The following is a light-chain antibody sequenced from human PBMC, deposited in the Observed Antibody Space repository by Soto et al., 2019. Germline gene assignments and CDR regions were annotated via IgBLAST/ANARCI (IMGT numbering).Light chain of an antibody. CDR1: QSVSSYY. CDR3: QQYGSSPLT. J-gene: IGKJ4*01. Sequence: EIVLTQSPGTLSFSPGKKATLSCRASQSVSSYYLAWYQQKPGQAPRLLIYGASTRATGIPDRFSGSGSGTDFTLTISRLEPEDFAVYYCQQYGSSPLTFGGGTKVDIK. V-gene: IGKV3-20*01. CDR2: GAS.